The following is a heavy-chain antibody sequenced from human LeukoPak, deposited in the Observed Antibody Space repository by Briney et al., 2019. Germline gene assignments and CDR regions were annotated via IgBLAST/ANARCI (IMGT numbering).Heavy chain of an antibody. CDR1: GYTFSGYY. V-gene: IGHV1-2*02. CDR3: ARRSSDDYSADP. J-gene: IGHJ5*02. Sequence: ASVKVSCKASGYTFSGYYIHWVRQAPGQGLEWMGWINPKNGGTKFAQMFQGRVTMTSDTSISTAYLQWSSLKASDTAMYYCARRSSDDYSADPWGQGTLVTVSS. D-gene: IGHD2-15*01. CDR2: INPKNGGT.